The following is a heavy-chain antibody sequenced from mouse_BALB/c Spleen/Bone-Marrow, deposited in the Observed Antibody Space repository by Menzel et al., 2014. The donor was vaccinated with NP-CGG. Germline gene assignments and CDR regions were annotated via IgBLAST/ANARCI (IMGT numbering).Heavy chain of an antibody. Sequence: EVMLVESGGGLVQPGGSLKLSCAASGFTFSSYGMSWVRQTPDKRLELVASINSNGGSTYYPDSVKGRFTISRDNAKNTLSLQMSSLKSEDTAMYYCARDHRYDWFDYWGQGTLVTVSA. D-gene: IGHD2-14*01. V-gene: IGHV5-6-3*01. CDR1: GFTFSSYG. J-gene: IGHJ3*01. CDR3: ARDHRYDWFDY. CDR2: INSNGGST.